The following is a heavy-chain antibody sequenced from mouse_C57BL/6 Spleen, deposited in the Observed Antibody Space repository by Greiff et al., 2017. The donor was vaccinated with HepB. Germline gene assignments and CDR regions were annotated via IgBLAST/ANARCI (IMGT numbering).Heavy chain of an antibody. CDR1: GYSFTSYY. CDR3: ARRGIYYAMDY. Sequence: QVQLQQSGPELVKPGASVKISCKASGYSFTSYYIHWVKQRPGQGLEWIGWIYPGSGNTKYNEKFKGKATLTADTSSSTAYMQLSSLTSEDSAVYYCARRGIYYAMDYWGQGTSVTVSS. V-gene: IGHV1-66*01. J-gene: IGHJ4*01. CDR2: IYPGSGNT.